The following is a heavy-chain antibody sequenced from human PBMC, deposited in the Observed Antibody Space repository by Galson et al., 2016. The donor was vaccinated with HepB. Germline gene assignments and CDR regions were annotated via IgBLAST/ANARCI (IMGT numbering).Heavy chain of an antibody. CDR2: ILDNGETT. Sequence: SLRLSCAASGFTFRAYAMTWVRQAPGQGLEWVSGILDNGETTYYTDSVKGRFTISRGNSKNMLYLQMNSLRAEDTAVYFCARAAKWESDYWGQGTLVTVSS. V-gene: IGHV3-23*01. D-gene: IGHD1-26*01. J-gene: IGHJ4*02. CDR3: ARAAKWESDY. CDR1: GFTFRAYA.